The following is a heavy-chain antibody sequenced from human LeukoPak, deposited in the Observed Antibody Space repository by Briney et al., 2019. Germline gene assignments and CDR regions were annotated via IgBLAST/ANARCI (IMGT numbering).Heavy chain of an antibody. CDR2: INHSGST. CDR3: ARVLLGRSGYYEDLDY. Sequence: PSETLSLTCAVYGGSFSGYYWSWIRQPPGKGLEWIGEINHSGSTNYNPSLKSRVTISVDTSKNQFSLKLSSVTAADTAVYYCARVLLGRSGYYEDLDYWGQGTLVTVSS. CDR1: GGSFSGYY. J-gene: IGHJ4*02. V-gene: IGHV4-34*01. D-gene: IGHD3-22*01.